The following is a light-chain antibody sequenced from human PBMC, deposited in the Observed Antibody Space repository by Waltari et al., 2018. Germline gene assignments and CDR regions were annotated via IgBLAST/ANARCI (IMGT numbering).Light chain of an antibody. V-gene: IGLV1-47*01. J-gene: IGLJ3*02. CDR1: SSNIGSNY. CDR2: KIK. Sequence: QSVLTQPPSASGTPGQRVSIYCSGSSSNIGSNYVYWYQQLPGTAPKLLIYKIKQRPSGVPDRFSGSKSGTSASLAISGLRSEDESDYYCASWDDSLSGWVFGGGTKLTVL. CDR3: ASWDDSLSGWV.